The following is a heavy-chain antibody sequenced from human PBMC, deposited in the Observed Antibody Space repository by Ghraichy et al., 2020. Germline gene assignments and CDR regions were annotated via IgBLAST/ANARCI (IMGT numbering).Heavy chain of an antibody. CDR2: ISSSGKII. V-gene: IGHV3-48*01. D-gene: IGHD4-17*01. J-gene: IGHJ4*02. Sequence: GGSLRLSCAASGFTVSSYSMNWVRQAPGKGLEWVSYISSSGKIIYYADSVKGRFTISRDNVKNLLYLQMNSLRAEDTAVYYCGRDWYGYYGYWGQGTLVTVSS. CDR1: GFTVSSYS. CDR3: GRDWYGYYGY.